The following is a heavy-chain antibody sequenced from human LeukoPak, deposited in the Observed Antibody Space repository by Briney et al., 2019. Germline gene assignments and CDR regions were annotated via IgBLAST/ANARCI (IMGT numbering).Heavy chain of an antibody. D-gene: IGHD2-2*01. J-gene: IGHJ4*02. V-gene: IGHV4-30-4*08. CDR2: MYYSGST. CDR3: ARGGDTVVVSAARTPFDY. Sequence: SQTLSLTCTVSGGSISSGDYYWSWIRQPPGKGRQWISYMYYSGSTYYNPSLNGRVTRSIDKSKNQFYLKMRSLSAVNTAVYSRARGGDTVVVSAARTPFDYWGQGTLVTVAS. CDR1: GGSISSGDYY.